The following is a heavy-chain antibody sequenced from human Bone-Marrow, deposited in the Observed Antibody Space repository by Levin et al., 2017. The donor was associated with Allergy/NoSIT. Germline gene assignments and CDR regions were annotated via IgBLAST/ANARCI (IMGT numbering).Heavy chain of an antibody. D-gene: IGHD6-19*01. J-gene: IGHJ5*02. Sequence: GESLKISCAASGFTFSSYWMHWVRQAPGKGLLWVSRISTDGSSTTYADSVKGRFTISRDNAKNTLYLQMNSLRAEDTAVYYCATGGGSGWSCGQGTLVTVSS. V-gene: IGHV3-74*01. CDR1: GFTFSSYW. CDR3: ATGGGSGWS. CDR2: ISTDGSST.